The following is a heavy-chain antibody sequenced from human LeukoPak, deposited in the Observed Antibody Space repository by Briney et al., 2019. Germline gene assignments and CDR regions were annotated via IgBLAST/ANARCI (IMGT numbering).Heavy chain of an antibody. J-gene: IGHJ4*02. Sequence: ASVKVSCKASGYTFTGYYMHWVRQAPGQGLEWMGWINPNSGGTNYAQKFQGRVTMTRDTSISTAYMELSRLRSDDTAVYYCARRYCSSTSCPKFFDYWGQGTLVTVSS. D-gene: IGHD2-2*01. V-gene: IGHV1-2*02. CDR3: ARRYCSSTSCPKFFDY. CDR1: GYTFTGYY. CDR2: INPNSGGT.